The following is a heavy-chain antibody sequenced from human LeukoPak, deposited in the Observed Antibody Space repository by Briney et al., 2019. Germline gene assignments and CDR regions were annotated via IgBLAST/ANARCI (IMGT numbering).Heavy chain of an antibody. V-gene: IGHV3-48*02. CDR3: VRDPDALDF. CDR2: IRSSGSPI. J-gene: IGHJ4*02. Sequence: GGSLRLSCAASGFTFSSYSMNWVRQAPGKGLEWVSYIRSSGSPIYYADSVRGRFTISRDNAKNSLYLQMNSLRDEDTAVYYCVRDPDALDFWGQGAPVTVSP. CDR1: GFTFSSYS.